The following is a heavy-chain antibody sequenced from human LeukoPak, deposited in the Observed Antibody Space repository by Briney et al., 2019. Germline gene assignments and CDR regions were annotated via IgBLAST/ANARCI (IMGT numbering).Heavy chain of an antibody. Sequence: PGGSLRLSCTASGFTFSSYAMSWVRQAPGKGLEWVSGISGSGGSTYYADSVKGRFTISRDNSKNTLYLQMNSLRAEDTAVYYCAKGPTTWSGYPVDYWGQGTLVTVSS. CDR2: ISGSGGST. D-gene: IGHD3-3*01. V-gene: IGHV3-23*01. CDR3: AKGPTTWSGYPVDY. CDR1: GFTFSSYA. J-gene: IGHJ4*02.